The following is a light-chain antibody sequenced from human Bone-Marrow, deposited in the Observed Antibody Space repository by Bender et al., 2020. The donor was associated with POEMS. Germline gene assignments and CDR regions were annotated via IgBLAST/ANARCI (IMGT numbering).Light chain of an antibody. CDR3: AAWDAGVSGGV. CDR1: NSNIGTNA. CDR2: SDN. J-gene: IGLJ3*02. V-gene: IGLV1-44*01. Sequence: QSVLTQPPSASGTPGQRVTISCSGSNSNIGTNAVNWYQQFPGTAPKLHNYSDNQRPSGVPGRFYAFNAGTSASLASSVFPSEDGADYYCAAWDAGVSGGVFGGGTKLTVL.